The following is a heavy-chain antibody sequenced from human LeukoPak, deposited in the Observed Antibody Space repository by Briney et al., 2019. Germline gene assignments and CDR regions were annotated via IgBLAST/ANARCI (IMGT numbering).Heavy chain of an antibody. J-gene: IGHJ4*02. Sequence: ETLSLTCTVSGGSFGRYYWSWVRQAPGKGLEWVSGFSGSDTSTYYADSVKGRFTISRDNSKNTLYLQMNSLRAEDTAVYYCAKDRYSGYDSHFDYWGQGTLVTVSS. CDR1: GGSFGRYY. D-gene: IGHD5-12*01. V-gene: IGHV3-23*01. CDR2: FSGSDTST. CDR3: AKDRYSGYDSHFDY.